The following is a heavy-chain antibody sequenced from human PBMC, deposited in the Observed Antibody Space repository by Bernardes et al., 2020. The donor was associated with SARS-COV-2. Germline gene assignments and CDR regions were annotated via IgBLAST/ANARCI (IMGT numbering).Heavy chain of an antibody. Sequence: SETLSLTCAVYGGSFSNYYWSWIRRAPGKGLEWIGKISHSGSTNYNPSLKSRVTMSVDTSKNQFSLNLNSMTAADTAVYYCAGAIVETTADYFFYGLDVWGQGTTVTVSS. CDR1: GGSFSNYY. CDR2: ISHSGST. J-gene: IGHJ6*02. CDR3: AGAIVETTADYFFYGLDV. D-gene: IGHD1-1*01. V-gene: IGHV4-34*01.